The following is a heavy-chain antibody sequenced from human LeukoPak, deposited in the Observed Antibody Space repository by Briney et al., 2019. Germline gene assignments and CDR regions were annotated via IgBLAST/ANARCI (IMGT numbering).Heavy chain of an antibody. CDR3: ARDRGEYYYYYYYMDV. J-gene: IGHJ6*03. Sequence: PGGSLRLSCAASGFTVCSNYMSWVRQAPGKGLEWVSVIYSGGSTYYADSVKGRFTISRDNSKNTLYLQMNSLRAEDTAVYYCARDRGEYYYYYYYMDVWGKGTTVTVSS. CDR1: GFTVCSNY. V-gene: IGHV3-66*02. CDR2: IYSGGST. D-gene: IGHD3-10*01.